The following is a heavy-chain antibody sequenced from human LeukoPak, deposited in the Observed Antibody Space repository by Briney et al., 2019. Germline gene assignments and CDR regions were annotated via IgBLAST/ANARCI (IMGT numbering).Heavy chain of an antibody. J-gene: IGHJ4*02. Sequence: PGGSLRLSCAASGFTVSSNYMSWVRQAPGKGLEWVPVLYSGDNTYYADSVRGRFTISRDNSKNTLYLQMNSLRAEDTAVYYCARGVQLWPLFDYWGQGTWVTVS. V-gene: IGHV3-53*01. D-gene: IGHD5-18*01. CDR1: GFTVSSNY. CDR3: ARGVQLWPLFDY. CDR2: LYSGDNT.